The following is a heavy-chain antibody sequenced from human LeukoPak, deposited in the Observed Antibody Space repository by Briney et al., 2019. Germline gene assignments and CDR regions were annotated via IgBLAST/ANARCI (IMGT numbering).Heavy chain of an antibody. CDR1: GGTFSSYA. J-gene: IGHJ4*02. CDR3: ARDDYGGNSFDY. V-gene: IGHV1-69*05. D-gene: IGHD4-23*01. Sequence: SVKVSCKASGGTFSSYAISWVRQAPGQGLEWMGGIIPIFGTANYAQKFQGRVTITTDESTSTAYMELSSLRSEDTAVYYCARDDYGGNSFDYWGQGTLVTVSS. CDR2: IIPIFGTA.